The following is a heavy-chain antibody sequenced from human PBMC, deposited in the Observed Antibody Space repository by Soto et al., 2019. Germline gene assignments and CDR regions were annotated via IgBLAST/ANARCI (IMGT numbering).Heavy chain of an antibody. V-gene: IGHV3-30*03. CDR1: GFIFSTNR. CDR2: MSSDGGNK. Sequence: GVSPXLSCAASGFIFSTNRMHWVRQAPGKGMERVAVMSSDGGNKYYADSVKGRFTISRDNSNNMVYLQMNSLRVEDTAVYYCALDSGLGYCSENNRNLQHWGQGTLVTVSS. J-gene: IGHJ1*01. CDR3: ALDSGLGYCSENNRNLQH. D-gene: IGHD2-15*01.